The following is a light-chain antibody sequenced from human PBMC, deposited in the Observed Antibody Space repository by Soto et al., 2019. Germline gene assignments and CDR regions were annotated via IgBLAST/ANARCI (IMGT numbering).Light chain of an antibody. Sequence: DIVMTQSPDSLAVSLGERATINCKSSQSVLYSSNNKNYLAWYQQKPGQPPKLLIYWASTRESGVPDRFSGSGYGTDFTLTISSLQAEDGAVYYGQQYYSTSYTFGQGTKLEIK. J-gene: IGKJ2*01. CDR1: QSVLYSSNNKNY. CDR2: WAS. V-gene: IGKV4-1*01. CDR3: QQYYSTSYT.